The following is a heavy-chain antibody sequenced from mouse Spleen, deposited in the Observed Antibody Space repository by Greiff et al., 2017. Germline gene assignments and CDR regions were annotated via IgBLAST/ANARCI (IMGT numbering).Heavy chain of an antibody. CDR3: ARGYVGYFDV. CDR1: GYSFTGYY. CDR2: INPSTGGT. J-gene: IGHJ1*03. V-gene: IGHV1-42*01. D-gene: IGHD1-1*02. Sequence: EVQLQQSGPELVKPGASVKISCKASGYSFTGYYMNWVKQSPEKSLEWIGEINPSTGGTTYNQKFKAKATLTVDKSSSTAYMQLKSLTSEDSAVYYCARGYVGYFDVWGTGTTVTVSS.